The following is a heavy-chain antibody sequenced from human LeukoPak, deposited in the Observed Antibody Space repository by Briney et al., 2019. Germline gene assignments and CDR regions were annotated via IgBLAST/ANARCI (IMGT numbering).Heavy chain of an antibody. Sequence: SETLSLTCTVSGGSISSYYWSWIRQPPGKGLEWIGYTYYSGSTNYNPSLKSRVTISVDTSKNQFSLKLSSVTAADTAVYYCARCTVDYGDPXFDYWGQGTLVTVSS. V-gene: IGHV4-59*01. CDR2: TYYSGST. CDR1: GGSISSYY. CDR3: ARCTVDYGDPXFDY. J-gene: IGHJ4*02. D-gene: IGHD4-17*01.